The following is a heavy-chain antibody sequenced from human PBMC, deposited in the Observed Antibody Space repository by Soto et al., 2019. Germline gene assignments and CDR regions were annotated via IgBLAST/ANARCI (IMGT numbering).Heavy chain of an antibody. V-gene: IGHV3-23*01. Sequence: GGSLRLSCAASGFTFSSYAMSWVRQAPGKGLEWVSAISGSGGSTYYADSVKGRFTISRDNSKNTLYLQMNSLRAEDTAVYYCAKLPYEYGDYYYYMDVWGKGTTVTVSS. CDR2: ISGSGGST. D-gene: IGHD4-17*01. CDR1: GFTFSSYA. CDR3: AKLPYEYGDYYYYMDV. J-gene: IGHJ6*03.